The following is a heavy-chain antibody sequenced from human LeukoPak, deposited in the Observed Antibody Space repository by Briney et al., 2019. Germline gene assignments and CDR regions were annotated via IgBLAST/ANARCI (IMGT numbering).Heavy chain of an antibody. D-gene: IGHD3-22*01. CDR1: GGTFSSYA. CDR2: IIPIFGTA. Sequence: SVKVSCKASGGTFSSYAISWVRQAPGQGLEWMGGIIPIFGTANYARKFQGRVTITADESTSTAYMELSSLRSEDTAVYYCARKVHYYDSSGYYYSWFDPWGQGTLVTVSS. CDR3: ARKVHYYDSSGYYYSWFDP. V-gene: IGHV1-69*01. J-gene: IGHJ5*02.